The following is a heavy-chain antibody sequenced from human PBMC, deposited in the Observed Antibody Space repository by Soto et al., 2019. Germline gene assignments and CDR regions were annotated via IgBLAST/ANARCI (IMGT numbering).Heavy chain of an antibody. V-gene: IGHV2-5*02. CDR3: AHIPNYYQYDWFDP. D-gene: IGHD3-16*01. Sequence: QITLKESGPTLVKPTQTLTLTCTFSRFSLTTRGVGVGWIRRPPGKALECLALIYWDDDKRYRPSLQSRLSITKDTSKNQVVLTMTNVDPVDTATYYCAHIPNYYQYDWFDPWGQGTLVSVSS. J-gene: IGHJ5*02. CDR2: IYWDDDK. CDR1: RFSLTTRGVG.